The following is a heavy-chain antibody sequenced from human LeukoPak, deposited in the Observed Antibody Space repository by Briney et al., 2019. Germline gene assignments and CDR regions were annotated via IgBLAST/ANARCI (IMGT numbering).Heavy chain of an antibody. CDR3: ARVSIFGVVIANDY. CDR2: ITSGGDYM. V-gene: IGHV3-21*01. Sequence: TGGSLRLSCAASGFTFGGYTMSWVRQAPGEGLQWVSTITSGGDYMYYADSVKGRFTISRDDSKNSLYLHMNSLRAEDTAVYYCARVSIFGVVIANDYWGQGTVVTVSS. J-gene: IGHJ4*02. CDR1: GFTFGGYT. D-gene: IGHD3-16*02.